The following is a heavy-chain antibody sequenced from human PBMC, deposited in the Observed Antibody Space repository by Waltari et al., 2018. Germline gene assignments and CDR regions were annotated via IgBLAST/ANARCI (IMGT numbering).Heavy chain of an antibody. CDR2: IYFAGST. CDR3: AREVGGSSWSTTPRGDAFDI. D-gene: IGHD6-13*01. J-gene: IGHJ3*02. CDR1: GDSIGSGYYY. V-gene: IGHV4-39*07. Sequence: QLQLRESGPGLLKPSETLSLTCSVSGDSIGSGYYYWGWIRQAPGKGLECIWSIYFAGSTYCNPSLKSRLTRSVDTSKNQFSLRLGSVTAADTAVYYCAREVGGSSWSTTPRGDAFDIWGQGTMVTVSS.